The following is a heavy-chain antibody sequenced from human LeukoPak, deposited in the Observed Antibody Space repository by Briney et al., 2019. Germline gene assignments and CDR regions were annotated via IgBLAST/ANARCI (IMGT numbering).Heavy chain of an antibody. J-gene: IGHJ4*02. V-gene: IGHV3-11*01. CDR2: ISSSGSTI. CDR3: ARDLVEYYYDSSGTRLDY. D-gene: IGHD3-22*01. CDR1: GFTFSNHV. Sequence: GGSLRLSCGASGFTFSNHVMSWVRQAPGKGLEWVSYISSSGSTIYYADSVKGRFTISRDNAKNSLYLQMNSLRAEDTAVYYCARDLVEYYYDSSGTRLDYWGQGTLVTVSS.